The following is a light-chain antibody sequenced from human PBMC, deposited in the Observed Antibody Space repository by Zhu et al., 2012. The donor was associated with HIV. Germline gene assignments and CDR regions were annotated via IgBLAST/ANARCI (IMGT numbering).Light chain of an antibody. CDR3: QQRVNWPLT. V-gene: IGKV3-11*01. CDR2: DAS. J-gene: IGKJ4*01. CDR1: RSVGSF. Sequence: IVLTQSPATLSLSPGERATVSCRASRSVGSFLAWYQQQPGQAPRLLIYDASKRAAGIPPRFSGSGSGTDFTLTISSLEPEDFALYYCQQRVNWPLTFGGGTKVEIK.